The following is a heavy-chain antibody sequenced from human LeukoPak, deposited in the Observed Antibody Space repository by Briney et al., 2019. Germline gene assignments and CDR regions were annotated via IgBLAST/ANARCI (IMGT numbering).Heavy chain of an antibody. CDR3: AREKYDSSGYPLRRDAFDI. CDR1: GGTFSSYA. D-gene: IGHD3-22*01. J-gene: IGHJ3*02. CDR2: IIPILGIA. V-gene: IGHV1-69*04. Sequence: SVKVSCKASGGTFSSYAISWVRQAPGQGLEWMGRIIPILGIANYAQKFQGRVTITSDKSTSTAYMELSSLRSEDTAVYYCAREKYDSSGYPLRRDAFDIWGQGTMVTVSS.